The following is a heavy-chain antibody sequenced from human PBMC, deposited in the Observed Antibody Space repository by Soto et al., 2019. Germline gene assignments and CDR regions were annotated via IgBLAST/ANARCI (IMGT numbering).Heavy chain of an antibody. CDR1: GYIFTSYG. J-gene: IGHJ4*02. CDR3: ARGRYGDY. CDR2: ISAHNGNT. V-gene: IGHV1-18*01. D-gene: IGHD4-17*01. Sequence: QAHLVQSGPEVKKPGASVKVSCKGSGYIFTSYGIAWVRQAPGQGVEWMGWISAHNGNTEYAQKFQGRVTVTRDTSTSTAYLELRSLRSDDTALYYCARGRYGDYWGQGALVTVSS.